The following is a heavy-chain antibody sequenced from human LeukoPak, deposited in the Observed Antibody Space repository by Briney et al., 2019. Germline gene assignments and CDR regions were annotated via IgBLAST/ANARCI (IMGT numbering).Heavy chain of an antibody. CDR1: GDSVSSNSAA. J-gene: IGHJ3*02. CDR3: ARDKNHGYSSGWPHYLDAFDI. V-gene: IGHV6-1*01. D-gene: IGHD6-19*01. CDR2: TYYRSKWYN. Sequence: SQTLSLTCAISGDSVSSNSAAWNWIRQSPSRGLEWLGRTYYRSKWYNDYAVSVKSRITINPDTSKNQFSLQLNSVTPEDTAVYYCARDKNHGYSSGWPHYLDAFDIWGQGTMVTVSS.